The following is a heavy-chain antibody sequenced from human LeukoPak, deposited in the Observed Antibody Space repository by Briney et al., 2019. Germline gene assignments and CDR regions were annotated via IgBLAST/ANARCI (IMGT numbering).Heavy chain of an antibody. J-gene: IGHJ4*02. Sequence: SETLSLTCSVSGGSISSSNYYWSWIRQPPGKGLEWIGEINHSGSTNYNPSLKSRVTISVDTSKNQFSLKLSSVTAADTAVYYCARSYDSGGLGDAGYWGQGTLVTVSS. V-gene: IGHV4-39*07. CDR1: GGSISSSNYY. CDR3: ARSYDSGGLGDAGY. D-gene: IGHD3-22*01. CDR2: INHSGST.